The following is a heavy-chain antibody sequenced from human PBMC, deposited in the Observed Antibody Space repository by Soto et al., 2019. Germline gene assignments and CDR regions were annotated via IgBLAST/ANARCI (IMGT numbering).Heavy chain of an antibody. J-gene: IGHJ1*01. Sequence: ASVKIFCKAAGYTFISPGIAWGRQDAGQGREWMGWIRTYNGKTNYAQKFQDRGTMTTDTSTSTAYTDVRTLRSDYTAFYYCARAGSSTSWG. V-gene: IGHV1-18*01. D-gene: IGHD2-2*01. CDR2: IRTYNGKT. CDR1: GYTFISPG. CDR3: ARAGSSTS.